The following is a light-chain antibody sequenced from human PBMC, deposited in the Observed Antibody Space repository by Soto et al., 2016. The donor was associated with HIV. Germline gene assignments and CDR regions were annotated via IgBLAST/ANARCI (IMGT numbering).Light chain of an antibody. J-gene: IGLJ2*01. CDR3: SSRDKSGSRLVT. CDR1: SLRNYF. CDR2: PKY. Sequence: SELTQDPAVSVALGQTVTITCRGDSLRNYFTSWYPQKPGQAPILLIFPKYNRPPGISDRFSASSSGNTASLTITGAQTEDEGDYYCSSRDKSGSRLVTFGGGTRLTV. V-gene: IGLV3-19*01.